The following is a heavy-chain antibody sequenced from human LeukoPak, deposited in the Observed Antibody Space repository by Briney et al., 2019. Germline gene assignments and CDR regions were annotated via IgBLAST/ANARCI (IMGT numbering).Heavy chain of an antibody. J-gene: IGHJ4*02. CDR3: ARDGGNHDY. D-gene: IGHD4-23*01. CDR1: GFTLSSYA. V-gene: IGHV3-23*01. CDR2: ISGSGGST. Sequence: GGSLRLSCAASGFTLSSYAMSWVRQAPGKGLEWVSGISGSGGSTYHAASVKGRFTISRDNSKNTLYLQMNSLRAEDTAVYYCARDGGNHDYWGQGTLVTVSS.